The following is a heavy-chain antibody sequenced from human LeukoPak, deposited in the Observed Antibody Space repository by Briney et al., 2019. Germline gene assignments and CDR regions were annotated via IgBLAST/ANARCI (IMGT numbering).Heavy chain of an antibody. CDR3: ASTVTGDTGMDV. D-gene: IGHD4-17*01. CDR2: IYHSGST. V-gene: IGHV4-30-2*01. Sequence: NPSQTLSLTCAVSGGSISSGGYSWSWIRQPPGKGLEWIGYIYHSGSTYYNPSLKSRVTISVDRSKNQFSLKLSSVTAADTAVYYCASTVTGDTGMDVWGQGTTVTVSS. J-gene: IGHJ6*02. CDR1: GGSISSGGYS.